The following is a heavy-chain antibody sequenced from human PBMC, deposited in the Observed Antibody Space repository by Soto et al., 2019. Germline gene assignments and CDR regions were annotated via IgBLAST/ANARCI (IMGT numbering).Heavy chain of an antibody. J-gene: IGHJ5*02. D-gene: IGHD3-10*02. CDR1: GGTFNRQA. V-gene: IGHV1-69*12. Sequence: QVVQSGAEVKKPGSSVKVSCKASGGTFNRQAFSWVRQAPGQGLEWMGGSIPIFGTTDYSQKFQGRVLTLADEASSTAYMELSCLTSDDTAVYYCARVDSSMFEGGEWFDPWGQGTLVTVSS. CDR3: ARVDSSMFEGGEWFDP. CDR2: SIPIFGTT.